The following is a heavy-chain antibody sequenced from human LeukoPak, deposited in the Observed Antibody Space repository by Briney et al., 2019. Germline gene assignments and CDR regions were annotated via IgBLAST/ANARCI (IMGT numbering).Heavy chain of an antibody. CDR3: ARQGSHICNYDSSGYPRRLADAFDV. D-gene: IGHD3-22*01. CDR2: IYSGGTT. CDR1: GFTVSTNY. V-gene: IGHV3-53*01. J-gene: IGHJ3*01. Sequence: GGSLRLSCAASGFTVSTNYMNWVRQAPGKGLEWVSVIYSGGTTYYADSVRGRFTISRDNSRNTLYLQMNSLRAEDTAVYYCARQGSHICNYDSSGYPRRLADAFDVWGQGTMVTVSS.